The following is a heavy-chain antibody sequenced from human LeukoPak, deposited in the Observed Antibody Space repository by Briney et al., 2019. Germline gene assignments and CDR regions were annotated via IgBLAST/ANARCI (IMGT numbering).Heavy chain of an antibody. CDR2: INPNSGGT. D-gene: IGHD3-3*01. CDR3: ARDNYDFWSGYTSFWFDP. J-gene: IGHJ5*02. V-gene: IGHV1-2*02. Sequence: GASVTVSCKASGYTFTSYGNSWVRQAPGQGLEWMGWINPNSGGTNYAQKFQGRVSMTRDTSISTAYMELSRLRSDDTAVYYCARDNYDFWSGYTSFWFDPWGQGTLVTVSS. CDR1: GYTFTSYG.